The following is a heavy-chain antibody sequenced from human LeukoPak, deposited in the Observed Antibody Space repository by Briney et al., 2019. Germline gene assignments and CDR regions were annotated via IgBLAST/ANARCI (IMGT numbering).Heavy chain of an antibody. V-gene: IGHV3-74*01. CDR2: ISSDGSIT. CDR3: ARVSSSSWWALDY. D-gene: IGHD6-13*01. CDR1: GFTFSTYW. Sequence: PGGSLRLSCAASGFTFSTYWMHWVRQAPGKGLVWVSRISSDGSITSYADSVKGRFTISRDNAKNTLYLQMNSLRAEDTAVYYCARVSSSSWWALDYWGQRTLVTVSS. J-gene: IGHJ4*02.